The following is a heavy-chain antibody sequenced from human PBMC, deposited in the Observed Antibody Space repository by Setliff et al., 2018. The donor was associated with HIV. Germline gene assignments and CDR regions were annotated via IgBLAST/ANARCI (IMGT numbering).Heavy chain of an antibody. Sequence: PSETLSLTCTVSGGSISGHYWTWIRQPPGKGLEWIGYIHHSGGTQYNPSLMSRLTMSADTSKSQFSLKLTSVTAADTAAYFCARVSTDYVWGSFLSSGPYYFDFWGQGALVTVSS. CDR3: ARVSTDYVWGSFLSSGPYYFDF. D-gene: IGHD3-16*01. V-gene: IGHV4-59*08. J-gene: IGHJ4*02. CDR2: IHHSGGT. CDR1: GGSISGHY.